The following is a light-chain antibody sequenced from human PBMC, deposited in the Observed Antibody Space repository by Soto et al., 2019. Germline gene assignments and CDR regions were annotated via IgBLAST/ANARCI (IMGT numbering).Light chain of an antibody. CDR1: SSDVGGYNY. J-gene: IGLJ1*01. Sequence: QSALTQPASVSGSPGQSITISCTGTSSDVGGYNYVSWYQQHPGRAPKLIIYDVTNRPSGISNRFSGSKSGNTASLTISGLQTEDEADYYCSSHTSISTLGVFGTGTKLTVL. CDR2: DVT. V-gene: IGLV2-14*03. CDR3: SSHTSISTLGV.